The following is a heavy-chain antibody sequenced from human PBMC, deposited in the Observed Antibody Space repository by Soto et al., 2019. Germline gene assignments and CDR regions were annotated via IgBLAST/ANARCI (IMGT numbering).Heavy chain of an antibody. CDR1: GYSFTSYW. CDR3: ARIKVTRAYYYFDY. J-gene: IGHJ4*02. V-gene: IGHV5-51*01. CDR2: IYPGDSDT. D-gene: IGHD4-17*01. Sequence: GESLKISCKGSGYSFTSYWIGWVRQMPGKGLEWMGSIYPGDSDTRYSPSFQGQVTISADKSISTAYLQCSSLKASDTAMYYCARIKVTRAYYYFDYWGQGTLVTVSS.